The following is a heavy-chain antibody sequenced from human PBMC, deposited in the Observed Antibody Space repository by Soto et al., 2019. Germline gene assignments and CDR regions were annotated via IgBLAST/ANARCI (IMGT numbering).Heavy chain of an antibody. D-gene: IGHD5-18*01. Sequence: SVKVSCKASGGTFSNSAISWVRQAPGQGLEWMGGIMPIFRTPDYAQKFQGRVTITADESTSTAYMELSSLRSEDTAVYYCASTFGYSYGLEHGYWGRGTLVTVSS. V-gene: IGHV1-69*13. CDR2: IMPIFRTP. CDR1: GGTFSNSA. CDR3: ASTFGYSYGLEHGY. J-gene: IGHJ4*02.